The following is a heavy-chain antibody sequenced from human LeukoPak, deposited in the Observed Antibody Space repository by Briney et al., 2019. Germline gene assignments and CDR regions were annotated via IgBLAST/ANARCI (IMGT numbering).Heavy chain of an antibody. CDR3: ARHDSSGYYPFDY. CDR2: ISDSGGST. V-gene: IGHV3-23*01. D-gene: IGHD3-22*01. Sequence: GGSLRLSCAASGFTFSSYAMSWVRQAPGMGLEWVSGISDSGGSTYYADSVKGRFTISRDNSKNTVYLQMNSLRAEDTAVYYCARHDSSGYYPFDYWGQGTLVTVSS. J-gene: IGHJ4*02. CDR1: GFTFSSYA.